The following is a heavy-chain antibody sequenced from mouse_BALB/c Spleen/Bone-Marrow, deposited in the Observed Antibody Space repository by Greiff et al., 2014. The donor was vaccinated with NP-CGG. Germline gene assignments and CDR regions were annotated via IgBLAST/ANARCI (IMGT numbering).Heavy chain of an antibody. CDR2: TSSGSSTI. J-gene: IGHJ4*01. V-gene: IGHV5-17*02. CDR3: ARDDYDYAMDY. CDR1: GFTFSSFG. Sequence: EVNVVESGGGLVQPGGSRKLSCAASGFTFSSFGMHWVRQAPEKGLEWVAYTSSGSSTIYYADTVKGRFTISRDNPKNTLFLQMTSLRSEDAAMYYCARDDYDYAMDYWGQGTSVTVSS. D-gene: IGHD2-4*01.